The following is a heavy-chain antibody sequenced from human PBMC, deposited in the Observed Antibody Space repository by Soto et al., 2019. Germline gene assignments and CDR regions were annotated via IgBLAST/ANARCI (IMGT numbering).Heavy chain of an antibody. V-gene: IGHV1-18*01. CDR2: ISAYNGYT. J-gene: IGHJ5*02. CDR1: GYTFPSYG. CDR3: ARDDSSGPGRFDP. D-gene: IGHD3-22*01. Sequence: QVQLVQSGAEVKKPGASVKVSCRASGYTFPSYGITWVRQAPGQGLEWMGWISAYNGYTDYGQKLQGRVTMTTDTSTSTAYMELRSLRSDDTAVYCCARDDSSGPGRFDPWGQGTLVTVSS.